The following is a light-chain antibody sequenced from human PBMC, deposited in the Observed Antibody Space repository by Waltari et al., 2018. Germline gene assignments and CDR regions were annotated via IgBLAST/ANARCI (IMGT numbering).Light chain of an antibody. CDR3: QQRSNWPPIT. CDR1: QSVNTY. CDR2: DAS. Sequence: EIVLTQSPATLSLSPGERATLSCRASQSVNTYLAWYQHKPGQAPRLLIYDASNRATGIPARFSGSGSGTDFTLTISNLESEDFAVYYCQQRSNWPPITFGQGTRLEIK. J-gene: IGKJ5*01. V-gene: IGKV3-11*01.